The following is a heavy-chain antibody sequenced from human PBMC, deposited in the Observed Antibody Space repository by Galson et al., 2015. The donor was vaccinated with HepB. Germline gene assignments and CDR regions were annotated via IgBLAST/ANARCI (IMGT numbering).Heavy chain of an antibody. D-gene: IGHD3-22*01. CDR1: GFSFSDSA. CDR3: TTYYYETRGFS. V-gene: IGHV3-73*01. Sequence: SLRLSCAASGFSFSDSAIHWVRQPSGKGLEWVGRLRSKTNNYATAYATSMEGRFSLSRDDSKNTAYLQMNCLTTEDTAVYYCTTYYYETRGFSWGQGTLVTVSS. J-gene: IGHJ5*02. CDR2: LRSKTNNYAT.